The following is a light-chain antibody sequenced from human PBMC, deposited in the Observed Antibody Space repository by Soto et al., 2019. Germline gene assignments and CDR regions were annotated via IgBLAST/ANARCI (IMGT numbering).Light chain of an antibody. V-gene: IGKV3D-20*01. CDR2: DAS. Sequence: EIVLTQSPATLSLSPGETATLSCGASQSVISSYLAWYQQKPGLASRLLIYDASSSATGIPDRFSGSGSGTDFTLTISRLEPEDFAVYYCQQYGSSPWSFGQGTKLEI. CDR1: QSVISSY. CDR3: QQYGSSPWS. J-gene: IGKJ2*01.